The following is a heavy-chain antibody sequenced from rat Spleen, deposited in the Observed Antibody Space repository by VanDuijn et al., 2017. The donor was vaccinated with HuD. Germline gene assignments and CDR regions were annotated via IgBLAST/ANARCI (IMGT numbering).Heavy chain of an antibody. V-gene: IGHV5-29*01. D-gene: IGHD1-11*01. CDR3: ARRHYGYTDYFDY. CDR2: ISSDGGRN. J-gene: IGHJ2*01. Sequence: EVQLVASDGGLVQPGRALKLPCAASGFTFSDYDMAWVRQAPTKGLELVATISSDGGRNFYRDSVKGRFTISRDNAKRTLSLQMDSLRSEDTATYYCARRHYGYTDYFDYWGQGVMVTVSS. CDR1: GFTFSDYD.